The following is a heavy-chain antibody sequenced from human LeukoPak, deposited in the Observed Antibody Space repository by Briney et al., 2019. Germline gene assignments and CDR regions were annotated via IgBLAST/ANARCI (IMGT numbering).Heavy chain of an antibody. CDR2: TYYRSKWYN. CDR1: GDSVSSNSAA. Sequence: SQTLSLTCAISGDSVSSNSAAWNWIRQSPSRGLEWLGWTYYRSKWYNDYAVSVKSRITINPDTSKNQFSLQLNSVTPEDTAVYYRARDENYYGSGSRLGYWGQGTLVTVSS. D-gene: IGHD3-10*01. V-gene: IGHV6-1*01. J-gene: IGHJ4*02. CDR3: ARDENYYGSGSRLGY.